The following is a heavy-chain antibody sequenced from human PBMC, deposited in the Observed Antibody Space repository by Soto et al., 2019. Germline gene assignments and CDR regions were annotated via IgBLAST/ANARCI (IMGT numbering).Heavy chain of an antibody. Sequence: SETLSLTCAVYGGSFSGYYWSWIRQPPGKGLEWIGEINHSGSTNYNPSLKSRVTISVDTSKNQFSLKLSSVTAADTAVYYCARAMSGDIVVVVAATPHSSYMDVWGKGTTVTVSS. CDR2: INHSGST. V-gene: IGHV4-34*01. CDR1: GGSFSGYY. CDR3: ARAMSGDIVVVVAATPHSSYMDV. D-gene: IGHD2-15*01. J-gene: IGHJ6*03.